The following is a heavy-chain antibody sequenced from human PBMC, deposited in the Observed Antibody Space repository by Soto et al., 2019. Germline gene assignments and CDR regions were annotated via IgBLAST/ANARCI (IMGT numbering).Heavy chain of an antibody. CDR1: GVTFSRFE. Sequence: GGSLRLSYAASGVTFSRFEVHWVRQAPGKGLEWISYISSSGSTAYYASSVEGRFTISRDNANNSVYLQMDSLRAEDTALYYCTRAAWFPYLSFYWGQGALVTVSS. CDR3: TRAAWFPYLSFY. V-gene: IGHV3-48*03. D-gene: IGHD3-10*01. CDR2: ISSSGSTA. J-gene: IGHJ4*02.